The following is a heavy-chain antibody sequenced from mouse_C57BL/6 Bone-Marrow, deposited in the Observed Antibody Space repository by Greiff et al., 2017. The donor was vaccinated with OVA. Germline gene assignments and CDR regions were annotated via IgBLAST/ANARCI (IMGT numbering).Heavy chain of an antibody. CDR2: IDPSDSET. CDR3: ARGGSRKDYAMDY. V-gene: IGHV1-52*01. Sequence: QVQLKQPGAELVRPGSSVKLSCKASGYTFTSYWMHWVKQRPIQGLEWIGNIDPSDSETHYNQKFKDKATLTVDKSSSTAYMQLSSLTSEDSSVDYCARGGSRKDYAMDYWGQGTSVTVSS. D-gene: IGHD1-1*02. J-gene: IGHJ4*01. CDR1: GYTFTSYW.